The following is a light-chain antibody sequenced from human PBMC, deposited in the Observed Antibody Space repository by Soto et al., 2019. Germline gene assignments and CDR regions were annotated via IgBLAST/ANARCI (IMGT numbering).Light chain of an antibody. CDR2: DNI. CDR1: SSNIGNNY. Sequence: QAVVTQPPSVSAAPGQKVTISCSGSSSNIGNNYVSWYQQLPGTAPKLLIYDNIKRPSGIPDRFSGSKSGTSATLGITGLQTGDEADYYCGTWDSSLSAGVFGGGTKLTVL. CDR3: GTWDSSLSAGV. J-gene: IGLJ2*01. V-gene: IGLV1-51*01.